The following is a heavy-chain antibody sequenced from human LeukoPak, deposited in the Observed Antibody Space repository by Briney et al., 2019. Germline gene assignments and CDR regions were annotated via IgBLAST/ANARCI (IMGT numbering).Heavy chain of an antibody. V-gene: IGHV1-3*01. CDR2: INAGNGDT. CDR1: EYTFTGHT. D-gene: IGHD4-17*01. J-gene: IGHJ3*02. CDR3: ARETSVTQNDAFDI. Sequence: ASVKVSCKASEYTFTGHTIHWVRQAPRQRLEWMGWINAGNGDTKYSQNFQGTVSITRDTSASTAYMELSSLRSEDTAVYYCARETSVTQNDAFDIWGQGTMVTVSS.